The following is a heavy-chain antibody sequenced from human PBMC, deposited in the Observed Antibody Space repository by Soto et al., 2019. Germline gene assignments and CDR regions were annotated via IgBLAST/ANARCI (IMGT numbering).Heavy chain of an antibody. V-gene: IGHV3-30*03. CDR2: ISYDGSLQ. CDR1: GFACSNG. CDR3: VSDRGYGHASVPYS. Sequence: QAQLVESGGGVVQPGRSLRLSCAASGFACSNGMHWVRQAPGTGLEWVAVISYDGSLQHYADSVKGRFTISRDNAKNMVLLQMSSLRAEDTAVYYCVSDRGYGHASVPYSWGQGTLVSVSS. D-gene: IGHD5-18*01. J-gene: IGHJ4*02.